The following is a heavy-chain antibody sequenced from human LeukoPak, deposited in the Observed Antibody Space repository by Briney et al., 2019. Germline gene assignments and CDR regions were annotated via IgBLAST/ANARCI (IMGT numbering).Heavy chain of an antibody. CDR3: ARGQRDSGYYPYWYFDL. CDR1: GGSISSGDYS. D-gene: IGHD3-22*01. CDR2: IYHSGST. Sequence: SETLSLTCAVSGGSISSGDYSWSWIRQPPGKGLEWIGYIYHSGSTYYNPSLKSRVTISVDRSKNQFSLKLSSVTAADTAVYYCARGQRDSGYYPYWYFDLWGRGTLVTVSS. V-gene: IGHV4-30-2*01. J-gene: IGHJ2*01.